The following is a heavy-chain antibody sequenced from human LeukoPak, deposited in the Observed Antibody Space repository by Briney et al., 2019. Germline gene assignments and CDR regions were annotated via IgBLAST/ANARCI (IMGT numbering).Heavy chain of an antibody. CDR1: GFTFSTYA. Sequence: GGSLRLSCAASGFTFSTYAMSWVRQAPGKGLEWVSAISGSGGSTNYADSVRGRFTISRDNSKNTLYLQMNSQRADDTAVYYCAKPSNGWYSFDYWGQGTLVTVSS. J-gene: IGHJ4*02. CDR3: AKPSNGWYSFDY. D-gene: IGHD6-19*01. V-gene: IGHV3-23*01. CDR2: ISGSGGST.